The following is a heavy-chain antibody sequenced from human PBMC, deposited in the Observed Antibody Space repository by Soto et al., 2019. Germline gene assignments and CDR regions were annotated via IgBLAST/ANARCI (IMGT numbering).Heavy chain of an antibody. Sequence: QVQLQESGPGLVKPSETLSLTCTVSGGSVNNFYWNWIRQPAGKGLEWIGRIYSSGSTNYNPSLRSRVTMSVETSKNQFSLKLNSVTAADTAVYYCARSSHKESWFDPWGQGTLVTVSS. CDR2: IYSSGST. CDR3: ARSSHKESWFDP. J-gene: IGHJ5*02. CDR1: GGSVNNFY. D-gene: IGHD6-13*01. V-gene: IGHV4-4*07.